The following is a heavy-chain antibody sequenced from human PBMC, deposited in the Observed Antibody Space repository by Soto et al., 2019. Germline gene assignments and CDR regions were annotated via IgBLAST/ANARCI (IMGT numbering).Heavy chain of an antibody. J-gene: IGHJ6*02. CDR2: IYYSGST. D-gene: IGHD3-3*01. Sequence: PSETLSLTCTVSGGSISSSSYYWGWIRQPPGKGLEWIGSIYYSGSTYYNPSLKSRLTISMDSSKNEFSLRLTSVTAADTAVYYCARRGMNNDLWSGYSSYYYYAMDVWGQGTTVTVSS. CDR3: ARRGMNNDLWSGYSSYYYYAMDV. CDR1: GGSISSSSYY. V-gene: IGHV4-39*07.